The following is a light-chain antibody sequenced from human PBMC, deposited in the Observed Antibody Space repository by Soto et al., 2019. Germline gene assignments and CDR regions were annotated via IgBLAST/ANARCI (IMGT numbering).Light chain of an antibody. Sequence: QSVLTQSPSASASLGASVKFTCTLSSRHSGYAIAWHQQQPEKGPRYLMRLNSDGSHTKGDGIPDRFSGSSSGAERYLTISSLQSEDEADYYCQTWATGLWVFGGGTKVTVL. CDR3: QTWATGLWV. CDR2: LNSDGSH. V-gene: IGLV4-69*01. J-gene: IGLJ3*02. CDR1: SRHSGYA.